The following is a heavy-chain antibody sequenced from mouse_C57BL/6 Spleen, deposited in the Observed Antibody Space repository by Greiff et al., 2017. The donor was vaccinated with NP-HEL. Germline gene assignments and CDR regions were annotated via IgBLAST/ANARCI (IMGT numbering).Heavy chain of an antibody. CDR2: ISYDGSN. D-gene: IGHD1-1*01. V-gene: IGHV3-6*01. J-gene: IGHJ1*01. CDR3: ASTVVAHWYFDV. Sequence: VQLKQSGPGLVKPSQSLSLTCSITGYSITSGYYWNWIRQFPGNKLEWMGYISYDGSNNYNPSLKNRISITRDTSKNQFFLKLNSVTTEDTATYYCASTVVAHWYFDVWGPGTTVTVSS. CDR1: GYSITSGYY.